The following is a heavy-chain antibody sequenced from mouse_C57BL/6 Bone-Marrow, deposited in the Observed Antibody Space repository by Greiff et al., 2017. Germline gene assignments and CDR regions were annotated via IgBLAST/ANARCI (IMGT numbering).Heavy chain of an antibody. V-gene: IGHV1-19*01. Sequence: EVKLVESGPVLVKPGASVKMSCKASGYKFTDYYMNWVKQSHGKSLEWIGVINPYNGGTSYNQKFKGKATLTVDKSSSTAYMERNSLTYEDSAVYYCARDNYYAMDYGGQGTSVTVSS. CDR2: INPYNGGT. J-gene: IGHJ4*01. CDR3: ARDNYYAMDY. CDR1: GYKFTDYY.